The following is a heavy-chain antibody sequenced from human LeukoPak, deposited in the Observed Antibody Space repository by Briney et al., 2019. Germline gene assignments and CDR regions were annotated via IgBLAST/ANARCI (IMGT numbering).Heavy chain of an antibody. CDR1: GFTFSSYA. CDR2: ISGSGGST. J-gene: IGHJ6*03. D-gene: IGHD2-8*01. CDR3: AKGYADVYTLLRIYYYYYMDV. Sequence: GGSLRLSCAASGFTFSSYAMSWVRQAPGKGLEWVSAISGSGGSTYYADSMKGRFTISRDNSKNTLYLQMNSLRAEDTAVYYCAKGYADVYTLLRIYYYYYMDVWGKGTTVTVSS. V-gene: IGHV3-23*01.